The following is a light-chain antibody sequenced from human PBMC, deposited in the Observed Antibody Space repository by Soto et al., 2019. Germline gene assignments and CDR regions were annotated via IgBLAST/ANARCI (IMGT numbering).Light chain of an antibody. CDR1: QSVSSY. CDR2: DAS. CDR3: QQRGNWPRT. Sequence: EIVLTQSPATLSLSPGEIATLSCRASQSVSSYLAWYQQKPGQAPRLLIYDASKRATGIPARFSGSGSGTDFTLTISNLEPEDFAVYYCQQRGNWPRTFGQGTKVEIK. V-gene: IGKV3-11*01. J-gene: IGKJ1*01.